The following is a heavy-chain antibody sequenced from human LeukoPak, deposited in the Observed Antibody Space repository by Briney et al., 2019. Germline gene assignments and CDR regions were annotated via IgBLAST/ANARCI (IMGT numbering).Heavy chain of an antibody. V-gene: IGHV1-2*02. CDR1: GYTFTGYY. Sequence: GASVKVSCKASGYTFTGYYMHWVRQAPGQGLEWMGWINPNSGGTNYAQKFQGRVTMTRDTSISTAYMELSRLRSDDTAVYYCARDDRVPAAMWGGANFDYWGQGTLVTVSS. CDR3: ARDDRVPAAMWGGANFDY. J-gene: IGHJ4*02. D-gene: IGHD2-2*01. CDR2: INPNSGGT.